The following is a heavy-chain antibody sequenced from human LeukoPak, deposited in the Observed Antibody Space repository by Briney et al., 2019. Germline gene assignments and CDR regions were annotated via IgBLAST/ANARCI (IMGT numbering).Heavy chain of an antibody. D-gene: IGHD1-14*01. CDR2: MRSKTVGGTT. J-gene: IGHJ4*02. CDR1: GFIFTNAW. CDR3: TTDRGLSGTTDLDY. Sequence: GGSLRLSCAASGFIFTNAWMSWVRQTQGKGLEWVGRMRSKTVGGTTDYAAPVKGRFTVSRDDSKNTFYLEMNSLKTEDTAVYYRTTDRGLSGTTDLDYWGQGTLVTVSS. V-gene: IGHV3-15*01.